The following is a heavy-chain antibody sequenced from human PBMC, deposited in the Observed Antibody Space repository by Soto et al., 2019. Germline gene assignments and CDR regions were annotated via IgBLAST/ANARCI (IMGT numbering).Heavy chain of an antibody. CDR3: ARRERAAGTDWWFDP. J-gene: IGHJ5*02. Sequence: QLQLQESGPGLVKPSETLSLTCTVSGGSISSSSFHWGWIRQPPGKGLEWIGSIYYSGSTYYSPSLKSRVHISVDTPKNQFALRLSSVTAADPAVYYCARRERAAGTDWWFDPWGQGTLVTVSS. D-gene: IGHD6-13*01. CDR2: IYYSGST. V-gene: IGHV4-39*01. CDR1: GGSISSSSFH.